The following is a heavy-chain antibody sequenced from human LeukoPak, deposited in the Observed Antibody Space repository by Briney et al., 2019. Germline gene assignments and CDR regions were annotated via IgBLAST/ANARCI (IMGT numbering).Heavy chain of an antibody. CDR1: GFTFGDYA. CDR3: VREAGYCSSVCLKSNWFDP. D-gene: IGHD2-8*02. CDR2: ISNGNT. V-gene: IGHV3-23*01. Sequence: GGSLRLSCTASGFTFGDYAMSWVRQPPGKGLEWVAAISNGNTYYADSVRGRFTISRDDSRNMVYLQMNSLRDEDTALYYCVREAGYCSSVCLKSNWFDPWGQGTLVTVSS. J-gene: IGHJ5*02.